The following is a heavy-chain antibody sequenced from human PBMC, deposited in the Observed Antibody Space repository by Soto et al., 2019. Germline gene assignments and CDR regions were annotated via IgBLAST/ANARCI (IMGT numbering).Heavy chain of an antibody. CDR3: ARGPDVLTGYYGPNEY. V-gene: IGHV3-72*01. Sequence: EVQLVESGGGLVQPGGSLRLSCVASGFTFTDHYMDWVRQAPGKGLEWVGRIRRRDNSYTTVNAASVKGRFTLSRDDSKNSIYLQMNSLKIEDTAVYYCARGPDVLTGYYGPNEYWGQGTLVTVSS. CDR2: IRRRDNSYTT. J-gene: IGHJ4*02. CDR1: GFTFTDHY. D-gene: IGHD3-9*01.